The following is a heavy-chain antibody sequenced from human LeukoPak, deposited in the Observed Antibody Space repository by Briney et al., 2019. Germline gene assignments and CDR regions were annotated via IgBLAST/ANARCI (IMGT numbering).Heavy chain of an antibody. V-gene: IGHV1-8*03. D-gene: IGHD3-9*01. CDR2: MNPNSGNT. J-gene: IGHJ4*02. CDR3: APVAPRYFDWLFRLDY. CDR1: GYTFASND. Sequence: ASVKVSCKASGYTFASNDINWVRQATGQGLEWMGWMNPNSGNTGYAQKFQGRVTITRNTSISTAYMELSSLRSEDTAVYYCAPVAPRYFDWLFRLDYWGQGTLVTVSS.